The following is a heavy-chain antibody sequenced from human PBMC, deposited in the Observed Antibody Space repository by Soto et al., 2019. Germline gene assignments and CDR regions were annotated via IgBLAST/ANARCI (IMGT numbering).Heavy chain of an antibody. CDR3: ARDRLLVNDTATTEIYTRSLHDALPISVQ. Sequence: SETLSLTCSVSGGSIRDYFWTWIRQSPGRGLEWIGYISSSGTVKYNSSLKSRGTISLDRSRNQFSLKLSSVPAADTAVYFCARDRLLVNDTATTEIYTRSLHDALPISVQ. CDR1: GGSIRDYF. D-gene: IGHD4-17*01. CDR2: ISSSGTV. J-gene: IGHJ1*01. V-gene: IGHV4-59*01.